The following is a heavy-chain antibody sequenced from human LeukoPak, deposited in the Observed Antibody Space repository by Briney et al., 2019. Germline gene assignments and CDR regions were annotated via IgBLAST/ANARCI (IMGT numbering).Heavy chain of an antibody. CDR1: GYTFTSYA. J-gene: IGHJ6*02. CDR3: ASPDPVAGPSGQARYYYYGMDV. D-gene: IGHD6-19*01. Sequence: ASVKVSCKASGYTFTSYAMHWVRQAPGQRLEWMGWINAGNGNTKYSQKFQGRVTITRDTSASTAYMELSSLRSEGTAVYYCASPDPVAGPSGQARYYYYGMDVWGQGTTVTVSS. V-gene: IGHV1-3*01. CDR2: INAGNGNT.